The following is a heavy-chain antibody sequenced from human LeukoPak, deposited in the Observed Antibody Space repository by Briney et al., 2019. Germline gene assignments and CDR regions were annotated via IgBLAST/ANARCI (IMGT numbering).Heavy chain of an antibody. J-gene: IGHJ4*02. D-gene: IGHD3-3*01. V-gene: IGHV4-59*01. Sequence: PSETLSLTCTVSGGSISSYYWSWIRQPPGKGLEWIGYISYSGSTNYNPSLKSRVTISVDTSKNQFSLKLSSVTAADTAVYYCARGYDFWSGLFDYWGQGTLVTVSS. CDR3: ARGYDFWSGLFDY. CDR1: GGSISSYY. CDR2: ISYSGST.